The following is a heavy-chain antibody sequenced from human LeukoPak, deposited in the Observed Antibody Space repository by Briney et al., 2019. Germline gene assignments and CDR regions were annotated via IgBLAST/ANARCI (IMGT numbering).Heavy chain of an antibody. CDR1: GGSISSYY. J-gene: IGHJ4*02. CDR3: ARYYSDSSGYYSEFDY. D-gene: IGHD3-22*01. CDR2: IYYSGST. Sequence: PSETLSLTCTVSGGSISSYYWSWIRQPPGKGLEWIGYIYYSGSTNYNPSLKSRVTISVDTSKNQFSLKLSSVTAADTAVYYCARYYSDSSGYYSEFDYWGQGTLVTVSS. V-gene: IGHV4-59*08.